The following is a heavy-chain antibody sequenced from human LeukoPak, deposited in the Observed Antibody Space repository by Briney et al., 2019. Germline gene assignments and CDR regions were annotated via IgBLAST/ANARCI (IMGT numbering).Heavy chain of an antibody. D-gene: IGHD3-22*01. J-gene: IGHJ5*02. Sequence: SETLSLTCTVSGGSISSYYWSWIRQPPGKGLEWIGEINHSGSTNYNPSLKSRVTISVDTSKNQFSLKLSSVTAADTAVYYCARGHRYYDRSGYYRFYWFDPWGQGTLVTVSS. CDR1: GGSISSYY. CDR2: INHSGST. V-gene: IGHV4-34*01. CDR3: ARGHRYYDRSGYYRFYWFDP.